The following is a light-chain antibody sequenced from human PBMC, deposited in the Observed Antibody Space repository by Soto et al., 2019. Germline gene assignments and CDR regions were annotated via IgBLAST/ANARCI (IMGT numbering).Light chain of an antibody. CDR3: QQYGSLPWT. CDR2: GTS. Sequence: IVLTQSPCILYLSPGERATLSCRASQPVGRSYLAWYQQKPGQPPRLLIFGTSTRATGIPDRFSGGGSGTEFTLTISRLEPEDFAVDYCQQYGSLPWTFGQGTKVDI. V-gene: IGKV3-20*01. CDR1: QPVGRSY. J-gene: IGKJ1*01.